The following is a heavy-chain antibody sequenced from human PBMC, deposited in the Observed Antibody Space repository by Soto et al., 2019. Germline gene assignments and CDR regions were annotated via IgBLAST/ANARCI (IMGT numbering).Heavy chain of an antibody. V-gene: IGHV3-53*01. D-gene: IGHD2-15*01. J-gene: IGHJ4*02. CDR1: GFTDSDS. CDR2: IHSDGST. CDR3: ARDARGPFDY. Sequence: GGSLRLSCSVAGFTDSDSMSWVRQAPGKGLECVSFIHSDGSTHYTDSVRGRFTISRDNSKNTLYLQMDRLRVDDTDVYFCARDARGPFDYCGQGTLVTVSS.